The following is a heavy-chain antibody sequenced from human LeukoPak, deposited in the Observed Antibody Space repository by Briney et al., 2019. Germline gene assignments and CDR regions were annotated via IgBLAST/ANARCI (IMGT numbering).Heavy chain of an antibody. CDR2: FSESSGSA. Sequence: GGSLRLSCAASGFTLSSHAMSWVRQAPGKGLEWISTFSESSGSAHYANSVKGRFTISRDISKNTLYLQMNSLRAEDTAVYYCARDPSRSWWGYFDYWGQGALVTVSS. CDR3: ARDPSRSWWGYFDY. D-gene: IGHD6-13*01. V-gene: IGHV3-23*01. CDR1: GFTLSSHA. J-gene: IGHJ4*02.